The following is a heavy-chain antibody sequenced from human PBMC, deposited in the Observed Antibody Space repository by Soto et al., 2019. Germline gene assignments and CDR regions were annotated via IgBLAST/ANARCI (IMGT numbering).Heavy chain of an antibody. D-gene: IGHD3-10*01. CDR2: INHSGST. CDR1: GGSFSGYY. J-gene: IGHJ4*02. V-gene: IGHV4-34*01. CDR3: ARARYYYGSGSYVD. Sequence: QVQLQQWGAGLLKPSETLSLTCAVYGGSFSGYYWSWIRQPPGKGLEWIGEINHSGSTNYNPSLKSRVTISVDTSKNQFSLKLSSVTAADTAVYYCARARYYYGSGSYVDWGQGTLVTVSS.